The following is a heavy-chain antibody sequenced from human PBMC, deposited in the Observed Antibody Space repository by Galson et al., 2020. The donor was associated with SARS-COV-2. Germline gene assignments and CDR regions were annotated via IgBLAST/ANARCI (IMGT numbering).Heavy chain of an antibody. D-gene: IGHD3-3*01. V-gene: IGHV1-8*01. J-gene: IGHJ5*02. CDR3: ARGSSVGITIFGVVIDRRNWFDP. CDR2: MNPNSGNT. CDR1: GYTFTSYD. Sequence: ASVKASCKASGYTFTSYDINWVRQATGQGLEWLGWMNPNSGNTGYAQKFQGRVTMTRNTSISTAYMELSSLRSEDTAVYYCARGSSVGITIFGVVIDRRNWFDPWGQGTLVTVSS.